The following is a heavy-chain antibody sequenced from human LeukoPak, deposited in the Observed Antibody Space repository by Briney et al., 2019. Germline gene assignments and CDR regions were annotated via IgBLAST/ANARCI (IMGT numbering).Heavy chain of an antibody. V-gene: IGHV4-59*01. CDR1: GGSISSYY. J-gene: IGHJ5*02. D-gene: IGHD3/OR15-3a*01. Sequence: SETLSLTCTVSGGSISSYYWSWIRQPPGKGLEWIGYIYYSGSTNYNPSLKSRVTISVDTSKNQFSLKLSSVTAADTAVYYCARDGVAEDLDTNNWFDPWGQGTLVTVSS. CDR3: ARDGVAEDLDTNNWFDP. CDR2: IYYSGST.